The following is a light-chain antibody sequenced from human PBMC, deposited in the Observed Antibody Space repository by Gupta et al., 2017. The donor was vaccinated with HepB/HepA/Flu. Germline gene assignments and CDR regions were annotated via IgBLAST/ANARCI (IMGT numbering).Light chain of an antibody. J-gene: IGKJ1*01. V-gene: IGKV3-20*01. CDR2: GAS. Sequence: DIVLTESTDTLSLLPGERATRSCRASQSVSSSYFAWYQKKPCQAPSLLIYGASSRATGIPDRFRGSWSGTDFTLTSSRLEPEDFAVYYCQQYGSSPTFGQGTKVEIK. CDR3: QQYGSSPT. CDR1: QSVSSSY.